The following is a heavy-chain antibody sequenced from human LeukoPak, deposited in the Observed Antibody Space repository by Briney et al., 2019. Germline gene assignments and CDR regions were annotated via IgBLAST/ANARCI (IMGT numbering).Heavy chain of an antibody. D-gene: IGHD5/OR15-5a*01. Sequence: PGGPLRLCCGSSGFTFSCYARTWGRQARGRGLGWGSTFSSNGGTRYYADFEKGRFTITRDTSKNTLYLQMTSLRAEDTAVYYCAKGARAGLFTKFDYWGQGNLVTVSS. CDR1: GFTFSCYA. J-gene: IGHJ4*02. CDR2: FSSNGGTR. V-gene: IGHV3-23*01. CDR3: AKGARAGLFTKFDY.